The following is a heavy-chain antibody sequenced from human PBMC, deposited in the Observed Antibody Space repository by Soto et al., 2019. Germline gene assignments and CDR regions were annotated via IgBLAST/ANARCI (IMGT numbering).Heavy chain of an antibody. CDR3: AKDLGTTIAGPPRRETYGGLDP. CDR1: GGTFTYYG. Sequence: QVQLVQSGAEVKRPGSSVKLSCKASGGTFTYYGISWVRQAPGQGLEWMGGIIPIIGPATYAQKFKGRLTITANQSTSTANMKLSSLGSEDTALYYCAKDLGTTIAGPPRRETYGGLDPWGQGTLVTVSS. CDR2: IIPIIGPA. J-gene: IGHJ5*02. V-gene: IGHV1-69*01. D-gene: IGHD3-22*01.